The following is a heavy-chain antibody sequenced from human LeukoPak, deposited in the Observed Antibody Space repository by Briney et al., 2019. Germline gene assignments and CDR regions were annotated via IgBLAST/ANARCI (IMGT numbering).Heavy chain of an antibody. D-gene: IGHD3-10*01. Sequence: GESLKISCKGSGYTFTSYWIGWVRQMPGKGLEWMGFIYGGDSTTRYSRSFQGQVTISVAKSISTPHLQWTSLEASDTPMYYCARPYYGDDYWGPRTLVTVSS. CDR3: ARPYYGDDY. V-gene: IGHV5-51*01. CDR1: GYTFTSYW. CDR2: IYGGDSTT. J-gene: IGHJ4*02.